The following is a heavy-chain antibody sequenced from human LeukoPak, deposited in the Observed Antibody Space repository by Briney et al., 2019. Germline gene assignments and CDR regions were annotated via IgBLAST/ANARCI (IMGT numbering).Heavy chain of an antibody. J-gene: IGHJ5*02. Sequence: KTSETLSLTCTVSGGSISSYYWSWIRQPAGKGLEWIGRIYTSGSTNYNPSLKSRVTMSVDTSKNQFSLKLSSVTAADTAVYYCARDRRGGWPSDGNWFDPWGQGTLVTVSS. CDR2: IYTSGST. CDR1: GGSISSYY. D-gene: IGHD6-19*01. V-gene: IGHV4-4*07. CDR3: ARDRRGGWPSDGNWFDP.